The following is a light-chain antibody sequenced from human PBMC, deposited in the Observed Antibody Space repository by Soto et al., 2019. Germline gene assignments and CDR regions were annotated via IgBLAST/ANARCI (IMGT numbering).Light chain of an antibody. CDR1: SSNIGPNA. V-gene: IGLV1-44*01. J-gene: IGLJ1*01. CDR3: AAWYDSLNGLV. Sequence: QHVLTQPPSASGKPGQKVTISCSGSSSNIGPNAVNWYQQLPGTAPKLILYNNNQRPSGVSDRFSASKSGTSASLAISGLQCDDEDDYHCAAWYDSLNGLVFGTGTKLTVL. CDR2: NNN.